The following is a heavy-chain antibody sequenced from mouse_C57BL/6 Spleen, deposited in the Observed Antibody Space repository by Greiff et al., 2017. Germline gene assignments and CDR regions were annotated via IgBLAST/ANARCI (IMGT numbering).Heavy chain of an antibody. Sequence: QVQLQQPGAELVMPGASVKLSCKASGYTFTSYWMHWVKQRPGQGLEWIGEIDPSDSYTNYNQKFKGKSTLTEDKSSSTAYMQLSSLKSEDSAVYSCARSEWYFDFWGKGTTLTVSS. CDR3: ARSEWYFDF. J-gene: IGHJ2*01. V-gene: IGHV1-69*01. D-gene: IGHD1-3*01. CDR2: IDPSDSYT. CDR1: GYTFTSYW.